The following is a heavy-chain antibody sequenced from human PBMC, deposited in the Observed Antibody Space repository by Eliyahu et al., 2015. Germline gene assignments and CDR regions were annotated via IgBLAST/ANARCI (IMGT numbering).Heavy chain of an antibody. V-gene: IGHV3-33*01. Sequence: QVQLVESGGGVVQPGRSLXLSCASSGFTFSDYGMHWVRQAPGKGLEWVAVIWFDESSKHYADSVKGRFTISRDNSKNTLYLQMTNLRVEDTAVYYCVRDRGGQLAVFWGQGTLVTVSS. J-gene: IGHJ4*02. CDR1: GFTFSDYG. D-gene: IGHD6-6*01. CDR3: VRDRGGQLAVF. CDR2: IWFDESSK.